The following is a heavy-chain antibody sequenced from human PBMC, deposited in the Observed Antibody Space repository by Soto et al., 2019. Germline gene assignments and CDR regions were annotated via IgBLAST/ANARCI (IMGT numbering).Heavy chain of an antibody. D-gene: IGHD3-3*02. CDR1: GFSLSTSRVG. J-gene: IGHJ4*02. V-gene: IGHV2-5*02. CDR2: IYWDDDK. CDR3: EHYRIFGQYRYCFDS. Sequence: QITLKESGPTLVKPTQTLTLTCTFSGFSLSTSRVGVGWIRQPPGKALEWLALIYWDDDKRYSPSLTTRLTITKDTSKNQGVLTMTNITPVDTATYYYEHYRIFGQYRYCFDSWGQGTLVTVSS.